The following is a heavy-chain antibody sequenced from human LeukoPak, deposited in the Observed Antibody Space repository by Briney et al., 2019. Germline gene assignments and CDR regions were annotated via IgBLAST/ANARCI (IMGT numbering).Heavy chain of an antibody. J-gene: IGHJ3*02. Sequence: GRSLRLSCAASGFTFSSYGMHWVRQAPGKGLEWVAVISYDGSNKYYADSVKGRFTISRDNSKNTLYLQMNSLKTEDTAVYYCTRDQELRAAVKVGGHNAFDIWGQGTMVTVSS. V-gene: IGHV3-30*03. CDR1: GFTFSSYG. CDR3: TRDQELRAAVKVGGHNAFDI. D-gene: IGHD1-26*01. CDR2: ISYDGSNK.